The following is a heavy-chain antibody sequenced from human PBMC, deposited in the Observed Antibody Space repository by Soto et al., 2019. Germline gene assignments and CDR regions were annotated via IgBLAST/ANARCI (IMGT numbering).Heavy chain of an antibody. CDR3: ARGMTTVTSDAFDI. V-gene: IGHV1-46*01. Sequence: QVQLVQSGAEVKKPGASVKVSCKASGYTFTSYYMHWLRQAPGQGLEWVVIINPTGGSTYYAQNFQGGVTMTRDTSTSTVYMELSSLRSEDTAVYYCARGMTTVTSDAFDIWGQGTMVSVSS. D-gene: IGHD4-4*01. CDR1: GYTFTSYY. CDR2: INPTGGST. J-gene: IGHJ3*02.